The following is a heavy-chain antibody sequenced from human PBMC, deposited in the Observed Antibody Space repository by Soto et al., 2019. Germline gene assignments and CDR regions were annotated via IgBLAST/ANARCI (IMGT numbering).Heavy chain of an antibody. Sequence: SETLSLTCTVSGGSISSGGYYWSWIRQHPGKGLEWIGYIYYSGSTIYNPSLKSRVTISVDTSKNQFSLKLSSVTAADTAVYYRARARYDSSGYYYFDYWGQGTLVTVSS. CDR2: IYYSGST. CDR1: GGSISSGGYY. J-gene: IGHJ4*02. D-gene: IGHD3-22*01. CDR3: ARARYDSSGYYYFDY. V-gene: IGHV4-61*08.